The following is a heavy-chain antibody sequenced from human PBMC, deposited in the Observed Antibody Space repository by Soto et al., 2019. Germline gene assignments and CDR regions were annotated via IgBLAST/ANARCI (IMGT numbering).Heavy chain of an antibody. CDR2: IKQDGGEE. V-gene: IGHV3-7*01. Sequence: GGSLRLSXAASGFTFSNYWMSWVRQAPGKGLEWVANIKQDGGEEYYVDSVKGRFIISRDTALKSLYLQMTSLRAEDTAVYYCARRRIALSAFDIWGQGTMVTVSS. CDR3: ARRRIALSAFDI. CDR1: GFTFSNYW. D-gene: IGHD3-16*02. J-gene: IGHJ3*02.